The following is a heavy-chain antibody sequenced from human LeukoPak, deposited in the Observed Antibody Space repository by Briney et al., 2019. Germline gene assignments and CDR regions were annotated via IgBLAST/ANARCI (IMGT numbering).Heavy chain of an antibody. J-gene: IGHJ4*02. CDR2: LSGNGGGT. D-gene: IGHD6-13*01. CDR3: AKSFGYSRSWFDY. V-gene: IGHV3-23*01. Sequence: GGSLRLSCAASGFTFSSYAMSWARQAPGEGLEWVSGLSGNGGGTYYADSVKGRFTISRDNSKNTLYLQMNSLRAEDTAVYYCAKSFGYSRSWFDYWGQGTPVTVSS. CDR1: GFTFSSYA.